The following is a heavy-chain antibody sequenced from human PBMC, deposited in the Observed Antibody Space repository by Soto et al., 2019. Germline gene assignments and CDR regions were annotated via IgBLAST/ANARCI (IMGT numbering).Heavy chain of an antibody. CDR2: ISWDGGST. D-gene: IGHD2-15*01. J-gene: IGHJ6*01. V-gene: IGHV3-43*01. CDR1: VFTFDDYT. CDR3: AKGAGDCSGGTCYSEV. Sequence: SGGSLRLSCASSVFTFDDYTMHWVRQSPGKGLEWVSLISWDGGSTYYADSVKGRFTISRDNSKNSLYLQMNSLRTEDTALYYCAKGAGDCSGGTCYSEVWGQGTTVRVSS.